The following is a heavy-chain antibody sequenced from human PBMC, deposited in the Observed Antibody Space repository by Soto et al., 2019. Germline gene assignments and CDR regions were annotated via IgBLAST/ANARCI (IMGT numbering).Heavy chain of an antibody. CDR2: INHSGST. CDR3: ARVDTMIVRVGPFDI. J-gene: IGHJ3*02. V-gene: IGHV4-34*01. Sequence: PSETLSLTCAVYGGSFSGYYWSWIRQPPGKGLEWIGEINHSGSTNYNPSLKSRVTISVDTSKNQFSLKLSSVTAADTAVYYCARVDTMIVRVGPFDIWGQGTMVTVSS. CDR1: GGSFSGYY. D-gene: IGHD3-22*01.